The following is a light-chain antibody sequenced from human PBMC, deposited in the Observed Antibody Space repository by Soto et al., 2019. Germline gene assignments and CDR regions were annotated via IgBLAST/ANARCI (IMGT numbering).Light chain of an antibody. CDR2: GAS. CDR3: QQYGGSPSYT. J-gene: IGKJ2*01. Sequence: EIVLTQSPGTLSLSPEERATLSCRASQSVSSSYIAWYQQKPGQAPRLLIYGASSRASGIPDRFSGSGSGTDFTLTISRLEPEDFAVYYCQQYGGSPSYTFGQGTKLEIK. CDR1: QSVSSSY. V-gene: IGKV3-20*01.